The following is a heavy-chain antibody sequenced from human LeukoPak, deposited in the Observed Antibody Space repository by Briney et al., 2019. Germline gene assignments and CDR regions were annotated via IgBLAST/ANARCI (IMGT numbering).Heavy chain of an antibody. CDR1: GFTFSSYA. CDR3: ARNDAFDI. Sequence: QTGGSLRLSCAASGFTFSSYAMSWVRQAPGKGLEWISYISATGFTISYADSVKGRFTISRDNARSSLYLQMDSLRADDTAVYYCARNDAFDIWGQGTMVTVSS. V-gene: IGHV3-48*04. CDR2: ISATGFTI. J-gene: IGHJ3*02.